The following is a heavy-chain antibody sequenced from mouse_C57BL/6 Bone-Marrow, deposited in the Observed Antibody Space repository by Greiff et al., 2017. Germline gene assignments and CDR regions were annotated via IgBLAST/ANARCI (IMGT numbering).Heavy chain of an antibody. J-gene: IGHJ3*01. CDR1: GYAFSSSW. D-gene: IGHD2-1*01. CDR3: AFYYPFAY. CDR2: IYPGDGDT. Sequence: VKLQQSGPELVKPGASVKISCTASGYAFSSSWMNWVKQRPGKGLEWIGRIYPGDGDTNYNGKFKGKATLTADKSSSTAYMQLSSLTSEDSAVYFCAFYYPFAYWGQGTLVTVSA. V-gene: IGHV1-82*01.